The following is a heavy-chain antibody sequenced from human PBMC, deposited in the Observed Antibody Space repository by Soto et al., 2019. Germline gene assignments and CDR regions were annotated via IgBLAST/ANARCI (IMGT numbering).Heavy chain of an antibody. D-gene: IGHD3-3*01. CDR1: GYSXTTYG. CDR3: ARDPSFALLEWSPSDSYGMDV. Sequence: SXKVSFKASGYSXTTYGIGLVRQAPGQGLEWIGWISTSNGYTNYAQKFQGRVSMTTDTSTNTAYMEVRSLRSDDTAFYLCARDPSFALLEWSPSDSYGMDVWGQGTSGTVSS. J-gene: IGHJ6*02. V-gene: IGHV1-18*01. CDR2: ISTSNGYT.